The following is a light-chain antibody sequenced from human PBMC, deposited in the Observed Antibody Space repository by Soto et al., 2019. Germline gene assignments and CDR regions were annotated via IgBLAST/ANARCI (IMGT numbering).Light chain of an antibody. CDR1: QGISAS. Sequence: DIQMTQSPSTLSASVGDRVTVTCRASQGISASLAWFQQRPGKAPKLLIYDVSSLESGVPSRFSGSGSGTEFTLTISSLQPDDLATYYCQQYSTFWTFGQGTKVEI. CDR3: QQYSTFWT. CDR2: DVS. V-gene: IGKV1-5*01. J-gene: IGKJ1*01.